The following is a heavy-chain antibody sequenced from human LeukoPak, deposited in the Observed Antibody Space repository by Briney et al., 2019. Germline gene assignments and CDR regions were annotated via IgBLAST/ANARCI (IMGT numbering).Heavy chain of an antibody. CDR2: ISNYFGVT. V-gene: IGHV1-18*04. J-gene: IGHJ5*02. D-gene: IGHD4-11*01. CDR1: GFRFSSFG. Sequence: ASVNVSCKASGFRFSSFGISWVRQAPGQGVEWMGWISNYFGVTHYAEKFEDRVTMTIDKSTTKAYMELRSLRYDDTAIYYCTRDSDYSGNGNGDWFDPWGQGTVVIVSS. CDR3: TRDSDYSGNGNGDWFDP.